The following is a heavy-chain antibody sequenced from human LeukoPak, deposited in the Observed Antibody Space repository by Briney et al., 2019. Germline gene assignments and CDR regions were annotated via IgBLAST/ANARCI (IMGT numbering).Heavy chain of an antibody. CDR1: GNYW. D-gene: IGHD2/OR15-2a*01. CDR3: VSFYETY. J-gene: IGHJ4*02. V-gene: IGHV3-74*01. Sequence: GGSLRLSCAASGNYWMHWVRQAPGQGLVWVTHINSDGSWTSYADSVKGRFTISKDNAKNTVYLQMNSLRAEDTAVYYCVSFYETYWGRGTLVTVSS. CDR2: INSDGSWT.